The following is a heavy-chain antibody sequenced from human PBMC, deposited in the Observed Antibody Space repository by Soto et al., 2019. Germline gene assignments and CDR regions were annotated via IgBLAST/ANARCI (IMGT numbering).Heavy chain of an antibody. CDR2: IIPIFGTA. V-gene: IGHV1-69*13. Sequence: ASVKVSCKASGGTFSSYAISWVRQAPGQGLEWMGGIIPIFGTANYAQKFQGRVTITADESTSTAYMELSSLRSEDTAVYYCARRALHSYGYYAFAIWGQGTMVTVSS. CDR3: ARRALHSYGYYAFAI. CDR1: GGTFSSYA. D-gene: IGHD5-18*01. J-gene: IGHJ3*02.